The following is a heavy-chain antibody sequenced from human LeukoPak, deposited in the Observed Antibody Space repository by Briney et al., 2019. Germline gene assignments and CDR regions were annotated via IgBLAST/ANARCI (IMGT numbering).Heavy chain of an antibody. Sequence: GGSLRLSCAASGFTFSSYAMHWVRQAPGKGLEWVAVISYDGSNKYYADSVKGRFTISRDNAKNSLYLQMNSLRAEDTAVYYCASLAVAGYYYYMDVWGKGTTVTISS. D-gene: IGHD6-19*01. CDR1: GFTFSSYA. CDR2: ISYDGSNK. J-gene: IGHJ6*03. CDR3: ASLAVAGYYYYMDV. V-gene: IGHV3-30*04.